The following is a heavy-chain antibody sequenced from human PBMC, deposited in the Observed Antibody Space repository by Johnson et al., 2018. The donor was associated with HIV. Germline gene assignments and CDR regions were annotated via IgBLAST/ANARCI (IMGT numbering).Heavy chain of an antibody. J-gene: IGHJ3*02. CDR1: GFTFSDVW. V-gene: IGHV3-13*01. CDR2: IGPTGDT. Sequence: EVQLVESGGGLVKPGESLRLSCVASGFTFSDVWMTWVRQATGKGLEWVSAIGPTGDTYYPGSVKGRFTISRENAKNSLYLQMNSLRAGDTAVYYCAREFLLVVYVGAFDIWGQGTMVTVSS. D-gene: IGHD2-8*02. CDR3: AREFLLVVYVGAFDI.